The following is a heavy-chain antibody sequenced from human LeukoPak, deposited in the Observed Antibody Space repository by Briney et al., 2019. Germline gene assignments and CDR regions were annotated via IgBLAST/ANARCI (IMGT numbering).Heavy chain of an antibody. J-gene: IGHJ5*02. CDR2: IYDSGST. D-gene: IGHD3-10*01. CDR3: ARRPGSGSYYIRKVSWFDP. Sequence: PSETLSLTCTVSGGSISIYYWSWIRQPPGKGLEWIGYIYDSGSTNYNPSLKSRVTISVDTSKNQFSLKLSSVTAADTAVYYCARRPGSGSYYIRKVSWFDPWGQGTLVTVSS. CDR1: GGSISIYY. V-gene: IGHV4-59*01.